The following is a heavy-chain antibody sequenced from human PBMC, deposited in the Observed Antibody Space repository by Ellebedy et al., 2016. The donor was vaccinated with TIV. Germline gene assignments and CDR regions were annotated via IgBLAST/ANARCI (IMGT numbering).Heavy chain of an antibody. CDR2: IYTSGST. Sequence: SETLSLICTVSGGSGSISTYYWSWIRHPAGKGLEWIGHIYTSGSTNYNPSLKSRVTMSVDTSNNQFSLKLSSVTAADTAVYYCARERYFGSGSSNWFDPWGQGTLVTVSS. V-gene: IGHV4-4*07. J-gene: IGHJ5*02. CDR1: GGSGSISTYY. CDR3: ARERYFGSGSSNWFDP. D-gene: IGHD3-10*01.